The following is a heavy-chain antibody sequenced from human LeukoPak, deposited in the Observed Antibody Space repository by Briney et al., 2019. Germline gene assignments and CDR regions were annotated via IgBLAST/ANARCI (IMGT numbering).Heavy chain of an antibody. J-gene: IGHJ4*02. CDR3: ARPYYYGSEKDMWGSMAFDY. D-gene: IGHD3-10*01. CDR2: IIPILGIA. V-gene: IGHV1-69*02. Sequence: SVKVSCKASGGTFSSYTISWVRQAPGQGLEWMGRIIPILGIANYAQKFQGRVTITADKSTSTAYMELSSLRSEDTAVYYCARPYYYGSEKDMWGSMAFDYWGQGTLVTVSS. CDR1: GGTFSSYT.